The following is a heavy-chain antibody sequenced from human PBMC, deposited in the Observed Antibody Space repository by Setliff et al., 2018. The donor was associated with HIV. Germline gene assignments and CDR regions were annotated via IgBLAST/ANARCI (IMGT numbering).Heavy chain of an antibody. Sequence: GGSLRLSCAASRFDFNNYWMCWVRQAPGKGLEWVADIKQDGSKAYYMDSVKGRFTISRDNPKNSLYLQMTSLRAEDTAVYYCARDDSNGNTDAFDIWGQGTTVTVSS. J-gene: IGHJ3*02. CDR3: ARDDSNGNTDAFDI. CDR1: RFDFNNYW. V-gene: IGHV3-7*04. D-gene: IGHD5-18*01. CDR2: IKQDGSKA.